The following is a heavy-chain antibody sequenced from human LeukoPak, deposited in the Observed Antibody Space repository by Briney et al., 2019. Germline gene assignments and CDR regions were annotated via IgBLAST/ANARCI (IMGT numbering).Heavy chain of an antibody. CDR3: ARGGRLPLGY. J-gene: IGHJ4*02. D-gene: IGHD5-12*01. CDR1: GGSISSSSYY. Sequence: SETLSLTCTVSGGSISSSSYYWGWIRQPPGKGLEWIGSIYYSGSTYYNPSLKSRVTISVGTSKNQFSLKLSSVTAADTAVYYCARGGRLPLGYWGQGTLVTVSS. CDR2: IYYSGST. V-gene: IGHV4-39*07.